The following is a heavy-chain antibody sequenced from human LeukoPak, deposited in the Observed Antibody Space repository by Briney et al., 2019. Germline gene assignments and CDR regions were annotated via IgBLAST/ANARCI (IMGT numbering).Heavy chain of an antibody. D-gene: IGHD3-22*01. J-gene: IGHJ4*02. CDR1: GGSISSYY. Sequence: SENLSLTCTVSGGSISSYYWSWIRQPPGKGLECIGYIYYSGSTNHNPSLKSRVTISVDTSKNQFSLKLSSVTAADTAVYYCARSTFDSSGYYGYWGQGTLVTVSS. CDR2: IYYSGST. CDR3: ARSTFDSSGYYGY. V-gene: IGHV4-59*08.